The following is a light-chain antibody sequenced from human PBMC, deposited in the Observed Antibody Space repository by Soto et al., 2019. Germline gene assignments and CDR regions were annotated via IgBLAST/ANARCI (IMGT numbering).Light chain of an antibody. J-gene: IGKJ1*01. CDR3: QQRSNWPCT. Sequence: EIVLTQSPATLSLSPGERATLSCRASQSVRNYLAWYQQEPCQAPRLLIYDAFTRATGIPGRFSGSGSGTGFTLTITSLQPVDFVVYYYQQRSNWPCTFGRRTKVEIK. V-gene: IGKV3-11*01. CDR2: DAF. CDR1: QSVRNY.